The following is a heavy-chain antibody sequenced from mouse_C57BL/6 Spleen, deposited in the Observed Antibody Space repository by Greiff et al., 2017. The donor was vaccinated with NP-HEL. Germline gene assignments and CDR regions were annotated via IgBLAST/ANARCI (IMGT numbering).Heavy chain of an antibody. D-gene: IGHD2-4*01. Sequence: QVQLQQSGAELVRPGTSVKVSCKASGYAFTNYLIEWVKQRPGQGLEWIGVINPGSGGTNYNEKFKGKATLTADKSSSTAYMQLSSLTSEDSAVYFCARHYDSSHFDYWGQGTTLTVSS. V-gene: IGHV1-54*01. J-gene: IGHJ2*01. CDR3: ARHYDSSHFDY. CDR2: INPGSGGT. CDR1: GYAFTNYL.